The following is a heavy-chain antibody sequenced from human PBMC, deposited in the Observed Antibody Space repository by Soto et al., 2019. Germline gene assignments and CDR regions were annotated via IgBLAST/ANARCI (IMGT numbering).Heavy chain of an antibody. V-gene: IGHV3-15*01. CDR3: TTDPPRTYDDYIWGVRGAFDI. J-gene: IGHJ3*02. CDR2: IKSKTDGGTT. D-gene: IGHD3-16*01. CDR1: GFTFSNAW. Sequence: EVQLVESGGGLVKPGGSLRLSCAASGFTFSNAWMSWVRQAPGKGLEWVGRIKSKTDGGTTDYAAPVKGRFTISRDDSKNTMYMQMNSVKTEDTAVYYCTTDPPRTYDDYIWGVRGAFDIWGQGTMDTVSS.